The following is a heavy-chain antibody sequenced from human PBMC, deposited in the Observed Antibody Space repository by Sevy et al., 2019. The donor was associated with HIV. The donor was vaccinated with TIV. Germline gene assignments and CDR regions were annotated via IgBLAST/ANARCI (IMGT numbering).Heavy chain of an antibody. CDR1: GGSVSSGSYY. CDR2: IYYSGST. Sequence: SETLSLTCTVSGGSVSSGSYYWSWIRQPPGKGLEWIGYIYYSGSTNYNPSLKSRVTISVDTSKSQFSLKLSSVTAADTAVYYCARDRSGSYHPHFDYWGQGTLVTVSS. V-gene: IGHV4-61*01. J-gene: IGHJ4*02. D-gene: IGHD1-26*01. CDR3: ARDRSGSYHPHFDY.